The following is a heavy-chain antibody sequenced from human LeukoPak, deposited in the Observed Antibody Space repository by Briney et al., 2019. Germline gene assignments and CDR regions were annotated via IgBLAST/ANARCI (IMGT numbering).Heavy chain of an antibody. Sequence: GGSLRLSCAASGFTFSSYAMSWVRQAPGKGLEWVSAISGSGGSTYYADSVKGRFTISRDNSKNTLYLQMNSLRAEDTAVYYCAKGATYCYDSSGYYFDYWGQGTLVTVSS. J-gene: IGHJ4*02. CDR2: ISGSGGST. CDR3: AKGATYCYDSSGYYFDY. CDR1: GFTFSSYA. V-gene: IGHV3-23*01. D-gene: IGHD3-22*01.